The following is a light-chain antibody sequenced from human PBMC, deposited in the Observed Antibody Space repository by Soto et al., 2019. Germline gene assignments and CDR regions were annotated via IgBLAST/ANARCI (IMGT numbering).Light chain of an antibody. CDR2: NDN. J-gene: IGLJ2*01. CDR1: TSNLGGNT. Sequence: QSVLTQPPSASGTPGQRVTISCSGTTSNLGGNTVSWYQQLPGTAPKLLIYNDNQRPSGFPDRFSGSKSGTSASLAISGLQSEDEADYYCAAWYDSLNGPVIFGGGTKLTVL. V-gene: IGLV1-44*01. CDR3: AAWYDSLNGPVI.